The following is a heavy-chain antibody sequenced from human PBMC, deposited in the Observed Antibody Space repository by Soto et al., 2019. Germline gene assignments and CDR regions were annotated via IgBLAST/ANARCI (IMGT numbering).Heavy chain of an antibody. CDR2: ISGSGGST. J-gene: IGHJ4*02. V-gene: IGHV3-23*01. Sequence: GGSLRLSCAASGFTFSSYAMSWVRQAPGKGLEWVSAISGSGGSTYYADSVKGRFTISRDNSKNTLYLQMNSLRAEDTAVYYCAKGGLYYYDSSSRANLFDYWGQGTLVTVSS. CDR3: AKGGLYYYDSSSRANLFDY. D-gene: IGHD3-22*01. CDR1: GFTFSSYA.